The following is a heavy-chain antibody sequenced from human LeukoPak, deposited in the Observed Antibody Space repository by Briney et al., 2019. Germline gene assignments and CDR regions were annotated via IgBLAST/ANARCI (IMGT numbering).Heavy chain of an antibody. CDR3: ARWHTSGNNYYYDY. CDR2: IYDSGTT. Sequence: PGRSLRLSCAASGFTVSTNYMSWVRQAPEKGLEWVSIIYDSGTTYYADSVKGRFTISRDNSKNTLYLQMNSLRAEDTAVYYCARWHTSGNNYYYDYWGQGTLVTVSS. J-gene: IGHJ4*02. CDR1: GFTVSTNY. D-gene: IGHD3-22*01. V-gene: IGHV3-53*01.